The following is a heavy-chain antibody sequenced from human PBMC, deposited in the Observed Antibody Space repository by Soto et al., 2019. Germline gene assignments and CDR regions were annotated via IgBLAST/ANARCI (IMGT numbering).Heavy chain of an antibody. J-gene: IGHJ6*02. CDR2: TYQSGSA. CDR3: ARDYYGMDV. CDR1: GGSISSGGYS. V-gene: IGHV4-30-2*06. Sequence: TLSLTCTVSGGSISSGGYSWTWIRQSPGKGLEWIGYTYQSGSAYYNPSLKSRVTISVDRSKNQFSLNLTSVTAADTAVYYCARDYYGMDVWGQGTTVTVSS.